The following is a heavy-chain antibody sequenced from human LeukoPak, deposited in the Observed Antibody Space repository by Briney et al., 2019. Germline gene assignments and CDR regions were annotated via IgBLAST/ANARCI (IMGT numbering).Heavy chain of an antibody. J-gene: IGHJ4*02. CDR1: GGTFSSYA. CDR3: ARSNCSSTSCPADFAY. V-gene: IGHV1-69*05. CDR2: IIPIFGTA. Sequence: ASVKVSCKASGGTFSSYAISWVRQAPGQGLEWMGGIIPIFGTANYAQKFQGRVTITTDESTSTAYMELSSLRSEETAVYYCARSNCSSTSCPADFAYWGQGTLVTVSS. D-gene: IGHD2-2*01.